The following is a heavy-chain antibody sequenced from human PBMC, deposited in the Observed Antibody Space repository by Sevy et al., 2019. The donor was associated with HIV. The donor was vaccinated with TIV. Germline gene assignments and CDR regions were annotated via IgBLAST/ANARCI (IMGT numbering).Heavy chain of an antibody. Sequence: GGSLRLSCEASGFAFRDSAIHWVRQSPGKGLEWVALISHGGSYEYYVDSVKGRFTVSSDRSKNTLYLQTNSLRAEDTAVYYCARDAGYSTDWYPGYWGQGILVTVSS. CDR3: ARDAGYSTDWYPGY. CDR1: GFAFRDSA. V-gene: IGHV3-30-3*01. CDR2: ISHGGSYE. J-gene: IGHJ4*02. D-gene: IGHD6-19*01.